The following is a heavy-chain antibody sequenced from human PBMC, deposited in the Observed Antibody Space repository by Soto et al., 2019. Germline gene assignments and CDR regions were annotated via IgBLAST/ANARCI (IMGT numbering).Heavy chain of an antibody. Sequence: QLQLQESGPGLVKTSETLSLTCTVSGGSISSTSYHWGWIRQSPGKGLEWIGDIFYSVSTSYNPSLKRRVTISVDTSRNQLSLKLTSVTATDTAVYYCASGVYARWYFDDWGQGTLVTVSS. CDR3: ASGVYARWYFDD. CDR1: GGSISSTSYH. D-gene: IGHD3-10*02. J-gene: IGHJ4*02. CDR2: IFYSVST. V-gene: IGHV4-39*01.